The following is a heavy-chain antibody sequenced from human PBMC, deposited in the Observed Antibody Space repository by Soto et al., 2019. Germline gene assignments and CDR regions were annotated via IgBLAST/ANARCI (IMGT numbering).Heavy chain of an antibody. J-gene: IGHJ3*02. D-gene: IGHD3-16*01. V-gene: IGHV3-23*01. CDR2: VRGGGDST. Sequence: GSLGLSCAASGFTFSRYTMSWVRQAPGKGPEWVSGVRGGGDSTHYADSVKGRFTISKDNSKNTLYLQMSRLRPEDTAVYYCERDLGSVDPFENWGLGSMVTVS. CDR1: GFTFSRYT. CDR3: ERDLGSVDPFEN.